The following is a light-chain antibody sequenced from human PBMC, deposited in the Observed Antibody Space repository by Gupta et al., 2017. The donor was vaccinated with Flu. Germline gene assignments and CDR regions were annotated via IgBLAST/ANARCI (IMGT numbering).Light chain of an antibody. J-gene: IGKJ2*01. CDR1: QSVSSSY. CDR2: GAS. V-gene: IGKV3-20*01. Sequence: GTLSLSPGERATLSCRASQSVSSSYLAWYQQKPGQAPRLLIYGASSRATGIPDRFSGSGSGTDFTLTIGRLEPEDFAVYYCQQYGSSPYTFGQGTKLEIK. CDR3: QQYGSSPYT.